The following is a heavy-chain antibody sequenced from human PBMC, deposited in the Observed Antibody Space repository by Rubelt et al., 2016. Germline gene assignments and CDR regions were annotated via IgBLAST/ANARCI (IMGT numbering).Heavy chain of an antibody. Sequence: QVQLQQWGAGLLKPSETLSLTCAVYGGSFSGYYWSWIRQPPGKGLEWIGEINHSGSTNYNPSLKSRVTISVVTSKNQFSLKLSSVTAADTAVYYCARDSGSRIFDYWGQGTLVTVSS. CDR1: GGSFSGYY. J-gene: IGHJ4*02. D-gene: IGHD2/OR15-2a*01. V-gene: IGHV4-34*01. CDR2: INHSGST. CDR3: ARDSGSRIFDY.